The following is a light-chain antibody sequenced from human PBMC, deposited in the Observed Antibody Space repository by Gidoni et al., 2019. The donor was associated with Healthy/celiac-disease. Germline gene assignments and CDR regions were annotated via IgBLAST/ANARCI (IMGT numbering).Light chain of an antibody. CDR1: KSIISY. V-gene: IGKV1-39*01. J-gene: IGKJ4*01. CDR2: DAS. CDR3: QQSDSTPRT. Sequence: DSQMTQSPSSLSASVGDRVTLTCRASKSIISYLNWYQQQPGNAPKLLIYDASSLQSGVPSRFSGSGSGTDFPLTISSLHPEDFATYDCQQSDSTPRTFGGGTKVEIK.